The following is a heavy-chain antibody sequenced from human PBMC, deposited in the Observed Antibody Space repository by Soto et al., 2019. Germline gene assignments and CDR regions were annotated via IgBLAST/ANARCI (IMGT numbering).Heavy chain of an antibody. D-gene: IGHD1-1*01. CDR1: GLSLTTLGAG. CDR2: IYWADDR. CDR3: ANTQLTTVANALDV. Sequence: QITLKESGATLVKSTQVLTLTCSFYGLSLTTLGAGVGWVRQPPGKALEWLALIYWADDRQHRSSIKTILSITEDDSKNQMVHTMAKLDQLDTGTHHFANTQLTTVANALDVWGQGTIVTVSS. J-gene: IGHJ3*01. V-gene: IGHV2-5*02.